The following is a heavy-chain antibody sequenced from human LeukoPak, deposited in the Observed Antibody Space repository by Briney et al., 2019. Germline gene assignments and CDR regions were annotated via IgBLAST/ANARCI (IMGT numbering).Heavy chain of an antibody. V-gene: IGHV5-51*01. CDR2: IYLGESQI. CDR1: GYSFTTYW. CDR3: ARHFSVDSTNSHFDY. Sequence: PGGSLKISCKASGYSFTTYWIGWVRQLPGKGLEWMGFIYLGESQIRYSPSFQGQVTISADKSISTAYLQWSSLKASDTAMYYCARHFSVDSTNSHFDYWGQGTWVTVSS. D-gene: IGHD2-2*01. J-gene: IGHJ4*02.